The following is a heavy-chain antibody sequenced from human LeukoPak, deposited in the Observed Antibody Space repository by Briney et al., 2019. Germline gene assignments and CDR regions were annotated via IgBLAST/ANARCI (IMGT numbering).Heavy chain of an antibody. CDR1: GFTFSSYA. D-gene: IGHD1-26*01. J-gene: IGHJ4*02. CDR2: ISGSGGST. V-gene: IGHV3-23*01. Sequence: GGFLRLSCAASGFTFSSYAMSWVRQAPGKGLEWVSAISGSGGSTYYADSVKGRFTISRDNSKNTLYLQMNSLRAEDTAVYYCAKSRVGRATGGWTDYWGQGTLVTVSS. CDR3: AKSRVGRATGGWTDY.